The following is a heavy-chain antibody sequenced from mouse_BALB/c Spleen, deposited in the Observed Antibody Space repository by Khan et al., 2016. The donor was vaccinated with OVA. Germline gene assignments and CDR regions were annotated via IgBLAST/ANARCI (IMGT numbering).Heavy chain of an antibody. CDR2: ISSGGDYT. CDR3: EDNLNGSFAY. D-gene: IGHD1-3*01. CDR1: GFTFSSYS. V-gene: IGHV5-6*01. J-gene: IGHJ3*01. Sequence: EVNLVESGGDLVKPGGSLKLSCAASGFTFSSYSMSWVRQTPDKRLEWVASISSGGDYTYYPDSVKGRFTISRDNAKNTLYLQMSDLKSEDTAMFYGEDNLNGSFAYWGQGTLVTVSA.